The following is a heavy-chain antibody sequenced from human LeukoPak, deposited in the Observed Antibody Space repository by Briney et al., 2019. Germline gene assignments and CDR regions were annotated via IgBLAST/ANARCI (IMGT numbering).Heavy chain of an antibody. CDR2: INHSGST. J-gene: IGHJ6*03. V-gene: IGHV4-34*01. CDR3: ARHVKVFSGWGHYYYYMDV. Sequence: PSETLSLTCAVYGGSFSGYYWSWIRQPPGKGLEWIGEINHSGSTNYNPSLKGRVTISVDTSKNQFSLKLSSVTAADTAVYYCARHVKVFSGWGHYYYYMDVWGKGTTVTISS. D-gene: IGHD6-19*01. CDR1: GGSFSGYY.